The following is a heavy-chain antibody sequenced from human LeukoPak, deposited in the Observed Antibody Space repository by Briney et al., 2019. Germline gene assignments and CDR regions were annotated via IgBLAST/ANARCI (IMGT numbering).Heavy chain of an antibody. CDR1: GYSISSGYY. V-gene: IGHV4-38-2*02. Sequence: SETLSLTCTVSGYSISSGYYWGWIRQPPGKGLEWIGSIYYSGSTYYNPSLKSRVTISVDTSKNQFSLKLSSVTAADTAVYYCARDQSHRYYMDVWGKGTTVTVSS. CDR3: ARDQSHRYYMDV. D-gene: IGHD1-14*01. J-gene: IGHJ6*03. CDR2: IYYSGST.